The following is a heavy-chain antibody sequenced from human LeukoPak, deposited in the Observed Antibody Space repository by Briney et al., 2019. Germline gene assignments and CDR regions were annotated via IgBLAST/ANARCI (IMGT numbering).Heavy chain of an antibody. Sequence: PETLSLTCTVSGGSLSVYYWSWIRQPPGKGLECIGYIYYSGSTNYNPSLKRRVTIPQDTSNNQFSLKLSSVAAADTAVYYCAGRYGGNFQYWFDPWGQGTLVTVSS. CDR2: IYYSGST. J-gene: IGHJ5*02. CDR3: AGRYGGNFQYWFDP. V-gene: IGHV4-59*08. CDR1: GGSLSVYY. D-gene: IGHD4-23*01.